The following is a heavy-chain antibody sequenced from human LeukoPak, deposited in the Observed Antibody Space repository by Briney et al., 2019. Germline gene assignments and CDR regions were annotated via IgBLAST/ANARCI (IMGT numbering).Heavy chain of an antibody. Sequence: GGSLRLSCAASGFTFSSYAMHWVRQAPGKGLEWVAVISYDGSNKYHADSVKGRFTISRDNSKNTLYLQMNSLRAEDTAVYYCARRYCSGGSCSPGDYWGQGTLVTVSS. CDR1: GFTFSSYA. D-gene: IGHD2-15*01. CDR2: ISYDGSNK. V-gene: IGHV3-30*04. J-gene: IGHJ4*02. CDR3: ARRYCSGGSCSPGDY.